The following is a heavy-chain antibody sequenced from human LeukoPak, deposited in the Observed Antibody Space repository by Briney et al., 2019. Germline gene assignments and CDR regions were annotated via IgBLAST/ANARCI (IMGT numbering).Heavy chain of an antibody. D-gene: IGHD2-2*01. CDR3: ARRGLDCSSTSCPFDY. CDR1: GYSISSGYY. CDR2: IYHSGST. J-gene: IGHJ4*02. V-gene: IGHV4-38-2*01. Sequence: PSETLSLTCAVSGYSISSGYYWGWIRPPPGKGLEWIGSIYHSGSTYYNPSLKSRVTISVDTSKNQFSLKLSSVTAADTAVYYCARRGLDCSSTSCPFDYWGQGTLVTVSS.